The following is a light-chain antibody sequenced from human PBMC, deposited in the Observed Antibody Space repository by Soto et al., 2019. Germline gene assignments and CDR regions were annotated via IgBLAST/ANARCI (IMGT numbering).Light chain of an antibody. V-gene: IGKV1-39*01. Sequence: DIQMTQSPSSLSASVGDGVTITCRASQKIISHLNWYQQKPGKAPQLLIYAASSLQSGVPSRFSGSGSGTEFTLTISSLQPEDFATYSCQQSYSTPRTFGQGTKVEIK. CDR3: QQSYSTPRT. CDR2: AAS. CDR1: QKIISH. J-gene: IGKJ1*01.